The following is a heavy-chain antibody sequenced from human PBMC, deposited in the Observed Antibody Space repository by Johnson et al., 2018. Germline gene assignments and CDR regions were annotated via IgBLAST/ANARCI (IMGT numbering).Heavy chain of an antibody. J-gene: IGHJ3*02. Sequence: VQLVQSGGGLVQPGGSLRLSCAASGFNFDDHAMHWVRQVPGKGLEWVSGISWNSGKQGYADFVQGRFTISGDNANNSLYLQRNSLRAEDTAVYYCAREWYTGFDIWGQGTMVTVSS. CDR2: ISWNSGKQ. V-gene: IGHV3-9*01. CDR3: AREWYTGFDI. CDR1: GFNFDDHA. D-gene: IGHD1-1*01.